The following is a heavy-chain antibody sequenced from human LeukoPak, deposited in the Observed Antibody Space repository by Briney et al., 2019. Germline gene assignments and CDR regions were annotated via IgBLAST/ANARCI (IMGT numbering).Heavy chain of an antibody. CDR1: GLTFSSYT. J-gene: IGHJ4*02. V-gene: IGHV3-21*01. CDR3: ARGGPNYDILTGYYNREYFDY. D-gene: IGHD3-9*01. Sequence: GGSLRLSCAASGLTFSSYTMNWVRQAPGKGLEWVSSIISSSSYIYYADSVKGRFTISRDNAKNSLYLQMNSLRAEDTAVYYCARGGPNYDILTGYYNREYFDYWGQGTLVTVAS. CDR2: IISSSSYI.